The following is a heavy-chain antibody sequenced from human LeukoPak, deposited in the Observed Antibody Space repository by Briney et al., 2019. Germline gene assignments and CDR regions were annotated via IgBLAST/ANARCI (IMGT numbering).Heavy chain of an antibody. V-gene: IGHV3-7*01. CDR2: IKPGGGER. Sequence: GGSLRLSCVASGITLSTNGMNWVRQVPGKGLEWVADIKPGGGERYYVDSVKGRFTISRYNAKNSVDLQMNSLRVEDTAVYYCMRGGGDYWGQGTLVTVSS. D-gene: IGHD3-16*01. CDR1: GITLSTNG. J-gene: IGHJ4*02. CDR3: MRGGGDY.